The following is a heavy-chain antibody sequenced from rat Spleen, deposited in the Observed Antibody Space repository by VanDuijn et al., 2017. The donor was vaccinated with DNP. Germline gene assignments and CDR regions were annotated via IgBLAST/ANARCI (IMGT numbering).Heavy chain of an antibody. Sequence: EVQLVESGGDLVQSGRSLKLSCVASGFTFKNYWMTWIRQAPKKGLEWVATSTYDGRTTYYRDSVKGRFTISRDYARSTLYLQMDSLRSEDTATYYCATSSYFGYDYGFAYWGQGVMVTVSS. CDR3: ATSSYFGYDYGFAY. J-gene: IGHJ2*01. CDR1: GFTFKNYW. CDR2: STYDGRTT. V-gene: IGHV5-7*01. D-gene: IGHD1-7*01.